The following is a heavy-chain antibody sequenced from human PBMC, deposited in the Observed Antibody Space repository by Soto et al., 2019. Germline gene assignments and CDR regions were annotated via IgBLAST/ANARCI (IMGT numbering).Heavy chain of an antibody. CDR3: AREPATKYYYYGMDV. J-gene: IGHJ6*02. CDR1: GYTFTSYD. Sequence: ASVKFSCKTSGYTFTSYDINWVRQATGQGLEWMGWINPNSGNTGSGQKFQGRVTMTRNTSISTAYMELSSLGSEDTAVYYCAREPATKYYYYGMDVWGQGTTVTVSS. D-gene: IGHD2-15*01. CDR2: INPNSGNT. V-gene: IGHV1-8*01.